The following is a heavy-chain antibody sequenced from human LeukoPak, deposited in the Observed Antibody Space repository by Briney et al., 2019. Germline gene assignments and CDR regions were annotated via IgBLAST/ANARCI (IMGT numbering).Heavy chain of an antibody. CDR3: ATTTTIASWFDP. D-gene: IGHD2-21*01. CDR1: GGSISGYY. Sequence: SETLSLTCSVSGGSISGYYWSWVLQPPGKGLEWIGSIYTSGSTNYNPSLKSRVTISVDTSKNHFSLKLSSVTAADTAVYYCATTTTIASWFDPWGQGTLVTVSS. V-gene: IGHV4-4*09. CDR2: IYTSGST. J-gene: IGHJ5*02.